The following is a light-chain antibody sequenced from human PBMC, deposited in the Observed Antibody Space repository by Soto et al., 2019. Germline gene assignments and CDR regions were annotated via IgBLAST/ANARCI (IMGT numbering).Light chain of an antibody. Sequence: EIVMTQSPGPLSVSPGDGATLSCRASESVNRFLAWYQHKPVQAPRLLIYGASTRAAGVPVRFSGSGSGTEFTLTISSLQSEDLAVYYCQQYNSWPRTFGQGTKVEIK. CDR1: ESVNRF. CDR3: QQYNSWPRT. CDR2: GAS. V-gene: IGKV3-15*01. J-gene: IGKJ1*01.